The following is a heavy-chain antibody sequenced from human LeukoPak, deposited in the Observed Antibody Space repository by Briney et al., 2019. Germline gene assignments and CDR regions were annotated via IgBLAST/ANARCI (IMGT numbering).Heavy chain of an antibody. V-gene: IGHV4-31*03. CDR2: IYYSGST. CDR3: ARDRVAAAGRFDY. CDR1: GGSISSGGYY. D-gene: IGHD6-13*01. J-gene: IGHJ4*02. Sequence: SETLSLTCTVSGGSISSGGYYWSWIRQRPGKGLEWIGYIYYSGSTYYNPSLKSRVTISVDTSKNQFSLKLSSVTAADTALYYCARDRVAAAGRFDYWGQGTLVTVSS.